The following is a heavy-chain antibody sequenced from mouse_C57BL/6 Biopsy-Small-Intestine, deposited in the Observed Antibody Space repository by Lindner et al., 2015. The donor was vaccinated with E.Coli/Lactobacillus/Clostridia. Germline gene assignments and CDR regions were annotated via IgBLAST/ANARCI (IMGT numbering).Heavy chain of an antibody. CDR2: INPGSGDT. J-gene: IGHJ2*02. CDR1: GYAFINYL. V-gene: IGHV1-54*01. CDR3: ARSNYDYDIY. Sequence: VQLQRSGAELVRPGTSVKVSCKASGYAFINYLIEWAKQRPGQGLEWIGVINPGSGDTNYNEKFKGKATLTADKSSSTAYMQLSSLTSEDSAVYFCARSNYDYDIYWGQGTSLTVSS. D-gene: IGHD2-4*01.